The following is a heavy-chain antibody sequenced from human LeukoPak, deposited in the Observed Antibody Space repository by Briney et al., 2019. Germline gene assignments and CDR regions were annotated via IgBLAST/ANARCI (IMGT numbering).Heavy chain of an antibody. CDR3: ARLGALHDAFDV. CDR2: IHYSGST. CDR1: GDSIRSYY. V-gene: IGHV4-59*12. J-gene: IGHJ3*01. D-gene: IGHD3-16*01. Sequence: KPSETLSLTCTVSGDSIRSYYWSWIRQPPGKGLEWIGNIHYSGSTKYSSSLKSRVTISVDTSNNQFSLRVTSLTAADTAVYYCARLGALHDAFDVWGQGTLGTVS.